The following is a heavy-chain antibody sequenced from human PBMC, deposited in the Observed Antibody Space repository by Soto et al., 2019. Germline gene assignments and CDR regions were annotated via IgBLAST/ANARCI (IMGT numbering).Heavy chain of an antibody. CDR1: GDSVSSNGAA. Sequence: SQTLSLTCAISGDSVSSNGAAWNWIRQSPSRGLEWLGRTYYRSRWYIDYAPSVKSRITVNPDTSQNQFSLQLISVTPEDTAIYYCVRDPPGFHSAFDFWGQGTLVTVSS. D-gene: IGHD4-4*01. CDR2: TYYRSRWYI. V-gene: IGHV6-1*01. CDR3: VRDPPGFHSAFDF. J-gene: IGHJ4*02.